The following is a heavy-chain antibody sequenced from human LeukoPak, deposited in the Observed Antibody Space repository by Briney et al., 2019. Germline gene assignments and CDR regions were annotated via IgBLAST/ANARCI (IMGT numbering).Heavy chain of an antibody. CDR3: AREGRSDGGYHNDY. D-gene: IGHD4-17*01. V-gene: IGHV3-30-3*01. J-gene: IGHJ4*02. Sequence: GGSLRLSCAASGFTFSSYAMHWVRQAPGKGLEWVAVISYDGSNKYYADSVKGRFTISRDNSKNTLYLQMNSLRAEDTAVYYCAREGRSDGGYHNDYWGQGTLVTVSS. CDR2: ISYDGSNK. CDR1: GFTFSSYA.